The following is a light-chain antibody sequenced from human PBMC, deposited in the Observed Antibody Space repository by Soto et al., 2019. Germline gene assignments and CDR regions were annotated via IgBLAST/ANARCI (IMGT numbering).Light chain of an antibody. CDR2: AES. Sequence: AIQMTQSPSSLSASVGDRVTITCRASQGIRSYLNWYQQKLGKEPKILIYAESSLQSGVPPRFSGSGSGTDFTITISSMQPEDFATYYCRQDYNYPLTFGQGTRLEIK. J-gene: IGKJ5*01. CDR1: QGIRSY. CDR3: RQDYNYPLT. V-gene: IGKV1-6*01.